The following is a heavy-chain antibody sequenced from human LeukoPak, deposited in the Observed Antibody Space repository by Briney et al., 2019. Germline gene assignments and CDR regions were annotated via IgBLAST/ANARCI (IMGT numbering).Heavy chain of an antibody. J-gene: IGHJ6*04. CDR1: GFTFSSYA. D-gene: IGHD6-13*01. CDR2: ISYDGSNK. CDR3: ARDVEDSSSWWARHYYYGMDV. Sequence: PGRSLRLSCAASGFTFSSYAMYRVRQAPGKGLEWVAVISYDGSNKYYADSVKGRFTISRDNSKNTLYLQMNSLRAEDTAVYYCARDVEDSSSWWARHYYYGMDVWGKGTTVTVSS. V-gene: IGHV3-30*04.